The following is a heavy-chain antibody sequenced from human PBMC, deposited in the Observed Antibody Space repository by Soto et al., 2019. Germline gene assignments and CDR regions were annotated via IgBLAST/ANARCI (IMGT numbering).Heavy chain of an antibody. CDR2: ISAYNGNT. Sequence: ASVKVSCKASGYTFTSYGISWVRQAPGQGLEWMGWISAYNGNTNYAQKLQGRVTMTTDTSTSTAYMELRSLRSDDTAVYYCARVVRDSSSWSSYYYYYYMDVWGKGTTVTVSS. V-gene: IGHV1-18*01. D-gene: IGHD6-13*01. CDR1: GYTFTSYG. J-gene: IGHJ6*03. CDR3: ARVVRDSSSWSSYYYYYYMDV.